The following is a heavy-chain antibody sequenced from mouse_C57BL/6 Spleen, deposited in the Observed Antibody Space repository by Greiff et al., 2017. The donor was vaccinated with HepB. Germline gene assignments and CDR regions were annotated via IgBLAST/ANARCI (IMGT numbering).Heavy chain of an antibody. CDR1: GYTFTDYY. J-gene: IGHJ4*01. CDR2: INPNNGGT. CDR3: ARSRTVVATPYYYAMDY. D-gene: IGHD1-1*01. Sequence: EVQLQQSGPELVKPGASMKISCKASGYTFTDYYMNWVKQSHGKSLEWIGDINPNNGGTSYNQKFKGKATLTVDKSSSTAYMELRSLTSEDSAVYYCARSRTVVATPYYYAMDYWGQGTSVTVSS. V-gene: IGHV1-26*01.